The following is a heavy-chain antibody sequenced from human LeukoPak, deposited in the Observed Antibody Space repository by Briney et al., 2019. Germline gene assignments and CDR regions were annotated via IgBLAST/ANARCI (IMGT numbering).Heavy chain of an antibody. Sequence: PGGSLRLSCAASGFTFSSYAMSWVRQAPGKGLEWVSGLTGSGGNTYYADSVKGRFTISRDNSKNTLSLQMNSLRAEDSAVYYCVKFRGIQHYNYHMGVWGKGTTVTVSS. V-gene: IGHV3-23*01. D-gene: IGHD3-10*01. CDR1: GFTFSSYA. CDR3: VKFRGIQHYNYHMGV. J-gene: IGHJ6*03. CDR2: LTGSGGNT.